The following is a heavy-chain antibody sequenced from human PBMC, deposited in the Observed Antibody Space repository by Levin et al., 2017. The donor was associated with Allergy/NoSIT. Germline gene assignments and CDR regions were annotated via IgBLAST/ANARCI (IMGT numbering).Heavy chain of an antibody. CDR2: INPNSGGT. Sequence: GESLKISCKASGYTFTGYYMHWVRQAPGQGLEWMGWINPNSGGTNYAQKFQGRVTMTRDTSISTAYMELSRLRSDDTAVYYCARAVARPFNWFDPWGQGTLVTVSS. V-gene: IGHV1-2*02. D-gene: IGHD5-12*01. CDR3: ARAVARPFNWFDP. J-gene: IGHJ5*02. CDR1: GYTFTGYY.